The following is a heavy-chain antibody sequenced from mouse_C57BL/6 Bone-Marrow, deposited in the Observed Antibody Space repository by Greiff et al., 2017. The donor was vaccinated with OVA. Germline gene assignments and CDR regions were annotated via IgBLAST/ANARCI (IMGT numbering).Heavy chain of an antibody. CDR1: GFTFSDFY. CDR2: SRNKANDYTT. CDR3: ARDAPYSNYEDYYAMDY. D-gene: IGHD2-5*01. Sequence: DVQLVESGGGLVQSGRSLRLSCATSGFTFSDFYMEWVRQAPGTGLEWIAASRNKANDYTTEYSASVKGRFIGSRDTSQSILYLQMNALRAEDTAIYYCARDAPYSNYEDYYAMDYWGQGTSVTVSS. V-gene: IGHV7-1*01. J-gene: IGHJ4*01.